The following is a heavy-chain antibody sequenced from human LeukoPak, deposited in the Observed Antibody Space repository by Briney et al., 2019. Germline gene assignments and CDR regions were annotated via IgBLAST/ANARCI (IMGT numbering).Heavy chain of an antibody. J-gene: IGHJ4*02. Sequence: ASETLSLTCTVSGGSISRYCWNWIRQPAGKGLEWIGRIYTSGTTNYNPSLKSRVTMSVDTSKNQSSLKLSSVTAADTAVYYCARGGAYCGGDCYLDYWGQGTLVTVSS. CDR3: ARGGAYCGGDCYLDY. CDR1: GGSISRYC. V-gene: IGHV4-4*07. D-gene: IGHD2-21*02. CDR2: IYTSGTT.